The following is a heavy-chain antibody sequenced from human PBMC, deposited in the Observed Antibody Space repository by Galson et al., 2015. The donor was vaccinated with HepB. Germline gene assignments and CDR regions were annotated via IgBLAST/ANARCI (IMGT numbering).Heavy chain of an antibody. CDR3: ARGVTTDPYWFDP. V-gene: IGHV1-18*01. Sequence: SVKVSCKASGFTFTSYGMSWVRQAPGQGLEWMGWISPYNGNTNYAQKFQGRVSMTTDTSTSTAYMELRSLRSDDTAMFYCARGVTTDPYWFDPWGQGTLVTVSS. CDR2: ISPYNGNT. D-gene: IGHD3-22*01. J-gene: IGHJ5*02. CDR1: GFTFTSYG.